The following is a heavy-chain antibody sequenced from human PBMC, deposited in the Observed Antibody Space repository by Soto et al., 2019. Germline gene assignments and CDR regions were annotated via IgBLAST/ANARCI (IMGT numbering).Heavy chain of an antibody. V-gene: IGHV3-30*04. CDR1: GFTFSNYA. D-gene: IGHD2-15*01. CDR3: ARDAGGNLDY. Sequence: QVQVVESGGGVVQPGRSPRLSCAASGFTFSNYAMHWVRQAPGKGLQWVAIVSFDGNDEHYADSVKGRFTISRDNSKNTLNLQMNSLRGDDTAVYYCARDAGGNLDYWGQGTLVTV. J-gene: IGHJ4*02. CDR2: VSFDGNDE.